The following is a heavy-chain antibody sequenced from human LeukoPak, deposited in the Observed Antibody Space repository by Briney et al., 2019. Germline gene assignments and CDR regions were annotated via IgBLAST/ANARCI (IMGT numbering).Heavy chain of an antibody. CDR2: ISAYNGNT. CDR1: GYTFTSYG. Sequence: ASVKVSCKASGYTFTSYGISWVRQAPGQGLEWMGWISAYNGNTNYAQKIKGRVTMTTDTSTSTAYMELRSLRSDDTAVYYCATTNCSSTSCYDLGWFDPWGQGTLVTVSS. CDR3: ATTNCSSTSCYDLGWFDP. D-gene: IGHD2-2*01. J-gene: IGHJ5*02. V-gene: IGHV1-18*01.